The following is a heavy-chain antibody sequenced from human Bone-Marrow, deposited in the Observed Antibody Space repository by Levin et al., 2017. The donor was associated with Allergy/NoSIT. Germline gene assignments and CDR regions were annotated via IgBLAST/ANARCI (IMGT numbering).Heavy chain of an antibody. CDR2: IGFDGTKK. Sequence: GGSLRLSCAASGFTFSTYGMLWVRQAPGKGLECVAFIGFDGTKKNYADSLQGRFTIFRDTSKNTVYLQMKSLTVEDTAVYFCARAEYSFGFYYYGMDVWGQGTTVTVSS. CDR3: ARAEYSFGFYYYGMDV. CDR1: GFTFSTYG. J-gene: IGHJ6*02. D-gene: IGHD5-18*01. V-gene: IGHV3-30*02.